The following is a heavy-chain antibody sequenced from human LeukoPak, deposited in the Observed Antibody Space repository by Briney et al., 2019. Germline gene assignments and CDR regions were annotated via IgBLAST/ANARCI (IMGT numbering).Heavy chain of an antibody. V-gene: IGHV3-30*02. D-gene: IGHD6-13*01. Sequence: PGGSLRLSCAASGFTFSSYGMHWVRQAPGKGLEWVAFIRYDGSNKYYADSVKGRFTISRDNSKNTPYLQMNSLRAEDTAVYYCAKDLVLGSSSWEYYFDYWGQGTLVTVSS. CDR2: IRYDGSNK. CDR1: GFTFSSYG. CDR3: AKDLVLGSSSWEYYFDY. J-gene: IGHJ4*02.